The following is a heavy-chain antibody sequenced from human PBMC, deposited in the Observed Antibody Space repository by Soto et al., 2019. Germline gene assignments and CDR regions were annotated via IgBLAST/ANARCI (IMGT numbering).Heavy chain of an antibody. D-gene: IGHD2-15*01. J-gene: IGHJ4*02. Sequence: QVQLQQWGAGLLKPSETLSLTCAVYGGSFSGYYWSWIRQPPGKGLEWIGYIYYSGSTYYNPSLKSRVTISVDTSKNQFSLKLSSVTAADTAVYYCAREDGRTPSFDYWGQGTLVTVSS. CDR3: AREDGRTPSFDY. CDR1: GGSFSGYY. V-gene: IGHV4-34*01. CDR2: IYYSGST.